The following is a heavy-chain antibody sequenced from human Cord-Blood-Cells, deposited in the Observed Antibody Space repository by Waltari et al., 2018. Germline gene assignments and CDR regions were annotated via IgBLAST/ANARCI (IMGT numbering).Heavy chain of an antibody. J-gene: IGHJ4*02. CDR2: IKQDGSEK. CDR1: GFTFSSHW. CDR3: ARELGDSSGYPY. V-gene: IGHV3-7*01. D-gene: IGHD3-22*01. Sequence: EVQLVESGGGLVQPGGSLRLPCAASGFTFSSHWISWVRQAPGKGLEWVANIKQDGSEKYYVDSVKGRFTISRDNAKNSLYLQMNSLRAEDTAVYYCARELGDSSGYPYWGQGTLVTVSS.